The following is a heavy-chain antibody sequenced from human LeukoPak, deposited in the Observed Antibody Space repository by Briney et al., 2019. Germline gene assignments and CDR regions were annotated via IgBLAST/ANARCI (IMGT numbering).Heavy chain of an antibody. CDR2: IWYDGSNE. D-gene: IGHD4-17*01. J-gene: IGHJ3*01. V-gene: IGHV3-33*01. CDR3: ASSTVTTRGVGDFDL. CDR1: GFIFSTYG. Sequence: PGTSLTLSCAASGFIFSTYGMNWVRQAPGKGLEWVAIIWYDGSNEYYADSVRGRFSISRDNSKSTVYLEMNSLRADDTAIYYCASSTVTTRGVGDFDLWGHGTRVTVSS.